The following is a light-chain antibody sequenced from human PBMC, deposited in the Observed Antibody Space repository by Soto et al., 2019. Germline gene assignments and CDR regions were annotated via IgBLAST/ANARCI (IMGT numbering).Light chain of an antibody. CDR2: KAS. V-gene: IGKV1-5*03. Sequence: DIQMTQSPSTLSASVGDRVTILCRPIQGFSSWLAWYQQKPGKAPKLLIYKASSLESGVPSRFSGSGSGTEFTLTITSLQPDDFATYYCQQYNNYWTFGQGTKVEIK. CDR1: QGFSSW. J-gene: IGKJ1*01. CDR3: QQYNNYWT.